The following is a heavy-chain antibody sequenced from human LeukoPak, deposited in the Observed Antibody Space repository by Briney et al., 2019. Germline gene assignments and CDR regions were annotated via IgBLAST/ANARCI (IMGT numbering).Heavy chain of an antibody. D-gene: IGHD6-13*01. CDR1: GFTXXSXS. V-gene: IGHV3-7*01. J-gene: IGHJ4*02. CDR2: INQDGSEK. Sequence: GSLRLSXXXXGFTXXSXSMSWVRQAPGKGLEWVANINQDGSEKYYVDSVKGRFTISRDNAKNSLYLQMNSLRAEDTAVYYCARDRVWTVLYWGQGTLVTVSS. CDR3: ARDRVWTVLY.